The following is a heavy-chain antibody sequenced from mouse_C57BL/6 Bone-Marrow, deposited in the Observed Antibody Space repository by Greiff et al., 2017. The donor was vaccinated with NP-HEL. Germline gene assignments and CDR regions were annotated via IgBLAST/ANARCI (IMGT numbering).Heavy chain of an antibody. CDR2: IYPGNSDT. J-gene: IGHJ3*01. CDR3: TRSRGGTWFAY. CDR1: GYTFTSYW. Sequence: EVQLQQSGTVLARPGASVKMSCKTSGYTFTSYWMHWVKQRPGQGPEWIGAIYPGNSDTSYNQKFKGKAKLTAVTSASTAYMELSSLTNEDSAVYYCTRSRGGTWFAYWGQGTLVTVSA. V-gene: IGHV1-5*01.